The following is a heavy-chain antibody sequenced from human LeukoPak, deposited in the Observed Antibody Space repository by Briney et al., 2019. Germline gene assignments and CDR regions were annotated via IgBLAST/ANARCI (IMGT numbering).Heavy chain of an antibody. CDR2: IYTSGST. Sequence: PSETLSLTCTVSGGSISSGSYYWSWIRQPAGKGLEWIGRIYTSGSTNYNPSLKSRVTISVDTSKNQFSLKLSSVTAADTAVYYCAREAQQQLVVAFDIWGQGTMVTVSS. V-gene: IGHV4-61*02. J-gene: IGHJ3*02. CDR1: GGSISSGSYY. CDR3: AREAQQQLVVAFDI. D-gene: IGHD6-13*01.